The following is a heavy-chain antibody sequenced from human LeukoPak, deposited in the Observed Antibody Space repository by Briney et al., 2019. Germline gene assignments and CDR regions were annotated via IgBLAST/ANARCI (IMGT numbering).Heavy chain of an antibody. CDR1: GFTFSSYG. CDR2: ISYDGSNK. Sequence: GGSLRLSCAASGFTFSSYGMHWVRQAPGKGLEWVAVISYDGSNKYYADSAKGRFTISRDNSKNTLYLQMNSLRAEDTAVYYCAKVLGVGPYYYYGMDVWGQGTTVTVSS. J-gene: IGHJ6*02. CDR3: AKVLGVGPYYYYGMDV. V-gene: IGHV3-30*18. D-gene: IGHD2-8*01.